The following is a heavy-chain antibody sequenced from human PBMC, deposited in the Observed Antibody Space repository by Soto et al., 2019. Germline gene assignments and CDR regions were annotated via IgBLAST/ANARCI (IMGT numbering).Heavy chain of an antibody. Sequence: QVQLQESGPGLVKPSETLSLTCTVSGGSVSSGSYYWSWIRQPPGKGLEWIGYIYYSGSTNYNPSLKSRVTISVDTSKNQFSLKLSSVTAADTAVYYCARGHKRDYYDSSGYYFYGMDVWGQGTTVTVSS. V-gene: IGHV4-61*01. CDR1: GGSVSSGSYY. CDR2: IYYSGST. CDR3: ARGHKRDYYDSSGYYFYGMDV. D-gene: IGHD3-22*01. J-gene: IGHJ6*02.